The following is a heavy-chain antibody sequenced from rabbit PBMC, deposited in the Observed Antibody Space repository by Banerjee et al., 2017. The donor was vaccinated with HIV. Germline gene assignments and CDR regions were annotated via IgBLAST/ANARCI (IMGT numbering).Heavy chain of an antibody. Sequence: LAEDCGDLVKPEEPVTLTGTTAGISITDNYVGGEVGQAPGKGLEWIACINTSTGNTVYASWAKGRFTISKTSSTTVTLQMTSLTAADTATYFCARDLAGVIGWNFGLWGPGTLVTVS. CDR3: ARDLAGVIGWNFGL. D-gene: IGHD4-1*01. CDR1: GISITDNYV. V-gene: IGHV1S40*01. CDR2: INTSTGNT. J-gene: IGHJ4*01.